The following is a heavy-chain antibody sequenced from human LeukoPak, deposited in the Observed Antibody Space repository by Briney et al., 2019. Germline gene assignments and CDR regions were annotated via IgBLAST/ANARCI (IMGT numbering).Heavy chain of an antibody. Sequence: GGSLRLSCTASGFTFGDYAMSWFRQAPGKGLEWVGFIRSKAYGGTTEYAASVKGRFTISRDDSKSIAYLQMNSLKTEDTAVYYCTRDVAYCSSTSCYEEYYFDYWGQGTLVTVSS. V-gene: IGHV3-49*03. CDR2: IRSKAYGGTT. CDR3: TRDVAYCSSTSCYEEYYFDY. D-gene: IGHD2-2*01. CDR1: GFTFGDYA. J-gene: IGHJ4*02.